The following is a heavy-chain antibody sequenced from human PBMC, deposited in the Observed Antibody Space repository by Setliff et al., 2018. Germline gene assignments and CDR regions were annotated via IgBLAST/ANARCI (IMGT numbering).Heavy chain of an antibody. CDR1: GYSFTSYG. D-gene: IGHD3-22*01. CDR3: ARERAYDGRNYYDMDV. CDR2: ISADNGHT. J-gene: IGHJ6*01. V-gene: IGHV1-18*01. Sequence: ASVKVSCKTSGYSFTSYGISCVRQAPGQGLECMGWISADNGHTKNVKNFQGRVTMTTDTTTSTSYMQLRSLRSDDTAVYYCARERAYDGRNYYDMDVWGQGTTVTVSS.